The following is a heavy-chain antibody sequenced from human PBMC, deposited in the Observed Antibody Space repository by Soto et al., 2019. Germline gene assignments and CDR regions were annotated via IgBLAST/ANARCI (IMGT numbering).Heavy chain of an antibody. CDR3: ARVQYSSSWYIGY. CDR2: IWYDGSKK. V-gene: IGHV3-33*07. D-gene: IGHD6-13*01. CDR1: GFTFSSYA. J-gene: IGHJ4*02. Sequence: GGSLRLSCAASGFTFSSYAMYWVRQAPGKGLEWVAVIWYDGSKKYYADSVKGRFTISRDNSKNTLYLQMNSLRAEDTAVYHCARVQYSSSWYIGYWGQGTLVTVSS.